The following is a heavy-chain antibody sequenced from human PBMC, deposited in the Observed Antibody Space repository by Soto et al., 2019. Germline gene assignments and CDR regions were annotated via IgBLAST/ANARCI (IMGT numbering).Heavy chain of an antibody. D-gene: IGHD6-13*01. CDR3: ARDREGYSSTRFHP. CDR2: ISAYNGNT. J-gene: IGHJ5*02. V-gene: IGHV1-18*01. Sequence: QVQLVQSGAEVKKPGASVKVSCKASGYTFTSYGISSVRQAPGQGLEWMGWISAYNGNTNYAQKLQGRVTMTTDTFTSTSYMELRSLRTDDTGVYYTARDREGYSSTRFHPWGQGLLVTVSS. CDR1: GYTFTSYG.